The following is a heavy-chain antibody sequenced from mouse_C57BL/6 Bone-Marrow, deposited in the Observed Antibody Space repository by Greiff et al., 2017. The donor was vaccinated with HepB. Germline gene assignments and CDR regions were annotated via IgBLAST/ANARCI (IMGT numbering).Heavy chain of an antibody. V-gene: IGHV1-42*01. Sequence: EVQLQQSGPELVKPGASVKISCKASGYSFTGYYMNWVKQSPEKSLEWIGEINPSTGGTTYNQKFKAKATLTVDKSSSTAYMQLKSLTSEDSAVYYCARGTYYGPWFAYWGQGTLVTVSA. CDR2: INPSTGGT. CDR3: ARGTYYGPWFAY. CDR1: GYSFTGYY. D-gene: IGHD2-10*01. J-gene: IGHJ3*01.